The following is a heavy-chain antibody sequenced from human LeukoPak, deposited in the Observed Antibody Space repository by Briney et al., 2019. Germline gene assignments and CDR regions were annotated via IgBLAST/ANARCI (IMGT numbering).Heavy chain of an antibody. D-gene: IGHD3-22*01. Sequence: SETLSLTCTVSGGSISSGSYYWSWIRQPAGKGLEWIGRIYTSGSTNYNPSLKSRVTISVDTSKNQFSLKLSSVTAADTAVYYCARTPSFITLNDAFDIWGQGTMVTVSS. CDR2: IYTSGST. J-gene: IGHJ3*02. CDR3: ARTPSFITLNDAFDI. CDR1: GGSISSGSYY. V-gene: IGHV4-61*02.